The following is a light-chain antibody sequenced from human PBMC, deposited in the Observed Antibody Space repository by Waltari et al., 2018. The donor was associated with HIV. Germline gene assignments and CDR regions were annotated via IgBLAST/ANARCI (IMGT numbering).Light chain of an antibody. CDR3: VLYMGSGISV. CDR2: STN. V-gene: IGLV8-61*01. CDR1: SGPVSTSYY. Sequence: QTVVTQEPSFSVSPGGTVTPTCGLSSGPVSTSYYPTWYQQTPGQAPRTLIYSTNTRSSGVPDRFSGSILGNKAALTITGAQADDESDYYCVLYMGSGISVFGGGTKLTVL. J-gene: IGLJ3*02.